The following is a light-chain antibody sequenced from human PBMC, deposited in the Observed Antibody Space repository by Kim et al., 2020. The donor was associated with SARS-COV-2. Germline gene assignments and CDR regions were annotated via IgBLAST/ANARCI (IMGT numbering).Light chain of an antibody. J-gene: IGLJ3*02. Sequence: QSVLTQPPSASGTPGQRVTISCSGSSSNIGSNYVYWYQQLPGTAATLLIYRNNQRPSGVPDRFSGFKSGTSASLSISGLRSEDEADYYCAAWDDSLSGWVFGGGTQLTVL. CDR1: SSNIGSNY. CDR3: AAWDDSLSGWV. V-gene: IGLV1-47*01. CDR2: RNN.